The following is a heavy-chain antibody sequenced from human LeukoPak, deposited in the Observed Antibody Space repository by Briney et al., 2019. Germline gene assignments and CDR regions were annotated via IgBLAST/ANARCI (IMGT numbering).Heavy chain of an antibody. V-gene: IGHV1-18*01. CDR3: ARVYSSSSGYYYYYMDV. J-gene: IGHJ6*03. Sequence: ASVKVSCKASGYTFTSYGISWVRQAPGQGLKWMGWISAYNGNTNYAQKLQGRVTMTTDTSTSTAYMELRSLRSDDTAVYYCARVYSSSSGYYYYYMDVWGKGTTVTVSS. D-gene: IGHD6-6*01. CDR1: GYTFTSYG. CDR2: ISAYNGNT.